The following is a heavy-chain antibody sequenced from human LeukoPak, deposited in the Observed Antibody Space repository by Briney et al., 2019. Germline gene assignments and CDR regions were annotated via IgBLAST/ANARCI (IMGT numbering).Heavy chain of an antibody. CDR1: GYTFTGYY. V-gene: IGHV1-2*02. Sequence: ASVKVSCKASGYTFTGYYMHWVRQAPGQGLEWMGWINPNSGGTNYAQKFQGRVTMTRDTSISTAYMELSRLRSDDTAVYYCARDLVGDYVWGSYRSLDYWGQGTLVTVSS. CDR2: INPNSGGT. CDR3: ARDLVGDYVWGSYRSLDY. J-gene: IGHJ4*02. D-gene: IGHD3-16*02.